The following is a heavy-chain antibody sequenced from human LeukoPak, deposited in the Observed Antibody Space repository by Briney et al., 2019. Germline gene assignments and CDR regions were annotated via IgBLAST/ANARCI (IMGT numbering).Heavy chain of an antibody. D-gene: IGHD5-18*01. CDR2: ISSSSSYI. CDR3: ASWAEYSDDY. CDR1: GFTFSSYS. Sequence: GGSLRLSCAAPGFTFSSYSMNWVRQAPGKGLEWVLSISSSSSYIYYADSVKGRFTISRDNAKNSLYLQMNSLRAEDTAVYYCASWAEYSDDYWGQGTLVTVSS. J-gene: IGHJ4*02. V-gene: IGHV3-21*01.